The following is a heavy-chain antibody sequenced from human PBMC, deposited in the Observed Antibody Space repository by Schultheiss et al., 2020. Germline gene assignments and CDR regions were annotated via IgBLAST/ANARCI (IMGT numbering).Heavy chain of an antibody. V-gene: IGHV3-23*01. D-gene: IGHD1-14*01. CDR1: GFTFSSHA. J-gene: IGHJ4*02. CDR3: AKDIRLAGKIFDY. Sequence: GGSLRLSCAASGFTFSSHAMSWVRQAPGKGLEWVSGISGSGVSTYYGDSVRGRFTISRVNFKNTLYLQMNSLRVEDTAVYYCAKDIRLAGKIFDYWCQVTLVTVSS. CDR2: ISGSGVST.